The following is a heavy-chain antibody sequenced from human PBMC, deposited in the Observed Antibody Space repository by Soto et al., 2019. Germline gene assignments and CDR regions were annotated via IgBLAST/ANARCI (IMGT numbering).Heavy chain of an antibody. CDR3: ASLSIAGYYYYGMDV. CDR2: IKQDGSEK. V-gene: IGHV3-7*05. J-gene: IGHJ6*02. Sequence: GGSLRLSCAASGFTFSSYWMSWVRQAPGKGLEWVANIKQDGSEKYYVDSVKGRFTISRDNAKNSLYLQMNSLRAEDTAVYYCASLSIAGYYYYGMDVWGQGTTVTAP. CDR1: GFTFSSYW. D-gene: IGHD6-6*01.